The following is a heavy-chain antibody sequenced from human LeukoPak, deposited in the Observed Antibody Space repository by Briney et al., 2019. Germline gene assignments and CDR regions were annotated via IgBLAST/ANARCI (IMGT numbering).Heavy chain of an antibody. D-gene: IGHD2-15*01. CDR2: ISSSSSYT. J-gene: IGHJ5*02. CDR3: ARVCGYCSGGSCYRSWFDP. V-gene: IGHV3-11*06. Sequence: GGSLRLSCAASGFTFSDYYMSWIRQAPGKGLEWVSYISSSSSYTNYADSVKGRFTISRDNAKNSLYLQMNSLRAEDTAVYYCARVCGYCSGGSCYRSWFDPWGQGTLVTVSS. CDR1: GFTFSDYY.